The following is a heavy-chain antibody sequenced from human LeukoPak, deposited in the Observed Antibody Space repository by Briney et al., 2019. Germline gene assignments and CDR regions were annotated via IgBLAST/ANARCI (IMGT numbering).Heavy chain of an antibody. Sequence: PSETLSLTCAVYGGSFSGYYWSWIRQPPGKGLEWIGEINHSGSTNYNPSLKSRVTISVDTSKNQFSLKLGSVTAADTAVYYCARLRWYFDYWGQGTLVTVSS. V-gene: IGHV4-34*01. D-gene: IGHD4-17*01. CDR2: INHSGST. J-gene: IGHJ4*02. CDR1: GGSFSGYY. CDR3: ARLRWYFDY.